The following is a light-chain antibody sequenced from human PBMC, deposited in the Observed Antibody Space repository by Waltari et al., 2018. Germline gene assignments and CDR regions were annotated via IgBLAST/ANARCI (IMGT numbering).Light chain of an antibody. J-gene: IGKJ1*01. CDR1: QSIGKY. V-gene: IGKV3-20*01. CDR3: QHYVRLPAT. CDR2: GSS. Sequence: EIVLTQSPGTLSLSPGERATLFCRASQSIGKYLVWYQQKPGKAPRLLSYGSSTRATGIPDWFSGGVSGTDFSLSIPRLEPEDFAVYYCQHYVRLPATFGQGTTVEI.